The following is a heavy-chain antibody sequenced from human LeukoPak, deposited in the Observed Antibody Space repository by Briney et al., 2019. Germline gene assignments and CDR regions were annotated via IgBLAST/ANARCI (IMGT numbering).Heavy chain of an antibody. V-gene: IGHV4-59*01. Sequence: PSQTLSLTCTVSGGSISSYYWSWIRQPPGKGLEWIGYIYYSGSTNYNPSLKSRVTISVDTSKNQFSLKLSSVTAADTAVYYCARSARQQLLFDYWGQGTLVTVSS. D-gene: IGHD6-13*01. CDR2: IYYSGST. J-gene: IGHJ4*02. CDR3: ARSARQQLLFDY. CDR1: GGSISSYY.